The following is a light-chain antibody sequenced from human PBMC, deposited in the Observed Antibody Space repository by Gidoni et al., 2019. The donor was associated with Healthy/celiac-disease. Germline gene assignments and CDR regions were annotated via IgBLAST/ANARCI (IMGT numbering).Light chain of an antibody. J-gene: IGKJ2*01. CDR1: QSISSY. CDR2: AAS. V-gene: IGKV1-39*01. CDR3: QQSYSTPYT. Sequence: DIQMTQSPSSLSASVGDRVTITCLASQSISSYLNWYQQKPGRAPKLLIYAASSLQSGDPSRFSGSGSGTDFTLTISSLQPEDFATYYCQQSYSTPYTFGQGTKLEIK.